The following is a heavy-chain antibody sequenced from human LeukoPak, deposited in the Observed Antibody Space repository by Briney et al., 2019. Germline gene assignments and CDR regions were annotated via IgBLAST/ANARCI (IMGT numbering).Heavy chain of an antibody. J-gene: IGHJ6*02. CDR2: ISSSGSTT. D-gene: IGHD6-13*01. Sequence: GGSLRLSCAASGFTFSNYEMNWVRQAPGKGLEWVSYISSSGSTTYYADSVKGRFTISRDNAKNSLYLQMNSLRDEDTAVYYCARGQGIAAAGTRYYYYGMDVWGQGTTVTVSS. CDR3: ARGQGIAAAGTRYYYYGMDV. CDR1: GFTFSNYE. V-gene: IGHV3-48*03.